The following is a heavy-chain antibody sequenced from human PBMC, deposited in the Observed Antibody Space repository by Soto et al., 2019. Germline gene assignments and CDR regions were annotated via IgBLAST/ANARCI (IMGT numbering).Heavy chain of an antibody. Sequence: QEQLVQSGAEVKKPGSSVKVSCKASGGIFSSYAISWVRQAPGQGLEWMGGIIPIFGTANYAKKFQGRVTITADESTNTAYMDLGSLKSEDTAIYYCARGGSGYVWFNEFWGQGTLVTVSS. V-gene: IGHV1-69*01. CDR1: GGIFSSYA. J-gene: IGHJ4*02. CDR3: ARGGSGYVWFNEF. CDR2: IIPIFGTA. D-gene: IGHD3-22*01.